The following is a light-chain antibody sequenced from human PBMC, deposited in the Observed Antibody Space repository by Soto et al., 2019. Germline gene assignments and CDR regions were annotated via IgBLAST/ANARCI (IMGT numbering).Light chain of an antibody. CDR1: SSDVGGYNY. CDR2: EVS. V-gene: IGLV2-14*01. Sequence: QSALTQPASVSGSPGQSITISCTGTSSDVGGYNYVSWYQQHPDKAPKLMIYEVSNRPSGVSNRYSGSKSGNTASLTISRLQDEDEADYYCSSYTSSSTYVFGTGTKLTVL. CDR3: SSYTSSSTYV. J-gene: IGLJ1*01.